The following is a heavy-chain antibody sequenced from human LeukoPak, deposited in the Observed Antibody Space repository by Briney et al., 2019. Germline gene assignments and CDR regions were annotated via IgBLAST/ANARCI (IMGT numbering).Heavy chain of an antibody. CDR2: ISSSSSYI. V-gene: IGHV3-21*01. CDR3: ATHPLRFLEWLFDY. D-gene: IGHD3-3*01. CDR1: GFTFSSYS. J-gene: IGHJ4*02. Sequence: GGSLRLSCAASGFTFSSYSMNWVRQAPGKGLEWVSSISSSSSYIYYADSVKGRFTISRDNAKNSLYLQMKSLRAEDTAVYDCATHPLRFLEWLFDYWGQGTLVTVSS.